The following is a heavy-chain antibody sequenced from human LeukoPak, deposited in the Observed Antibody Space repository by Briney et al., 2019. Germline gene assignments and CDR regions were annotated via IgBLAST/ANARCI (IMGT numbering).Heavy chain of an antibody. V-gene: IGHV3-74*01. CDR3: ARESGDHLYFMDV. Sequence: GGSLRLSCAASGFTFSRYFMHWVRQAPGKGPVWVSGISTDGSGTSYADSVKGRVTVSRDNAKNTLYLQMNRLRAEDTAVYFCARESGDHLYFMDVWGKGTTVTVS. D-gene: IGHD1-14*01. CDR1: GFTFSRYF. J-gene: IGHJ6*03. CDR2: ISTDGSGT.